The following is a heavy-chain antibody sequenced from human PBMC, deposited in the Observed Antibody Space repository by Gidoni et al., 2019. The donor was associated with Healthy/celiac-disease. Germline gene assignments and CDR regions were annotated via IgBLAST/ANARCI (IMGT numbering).Heavy chain of an antibody. CDR2: ISGSGGST. Sequence: EVQLLESGGGLVQPGGSLRLSCAASGFTFSSYAMSWVRQAPGKGLEWVSAISGSGGSTYYADSVKGRFTISRDKSKNTLYLQMNSLRAEDTAVYYCAKGTGLIVVVNVGYWGQGTLVTVSS. CDR1: GFTFSSYA. V-gene: IGHV3-23*01. J-gene: IGHJ4*02. D-gene: IGHD3-22*01. CDR3: AKGTGLIVVVNVGY.